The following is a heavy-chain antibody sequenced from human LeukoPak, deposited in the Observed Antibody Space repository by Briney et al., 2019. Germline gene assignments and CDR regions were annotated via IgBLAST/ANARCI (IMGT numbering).Heavy chain of an antibody. J-gene: IGHJ6*03. Sequence: SQTLSLTCTVSGYSISSGTYYWTWIRQPAGKGLEWIGRISTSGSTNYNPSLKSRVTISLDTSKNQFSLKLSSVTAADTAVYYCASTALYGGNSTADLYYYYYYMDVWGKGTTVTVSS. CDR2: ISTSGST. V-gene: IGHV4-61*02. CDR3: ASTALYGGNSTADLYYYYYYMDV. D-gene: IGHD4-23*01. CDR1: GYSISSGTYY.